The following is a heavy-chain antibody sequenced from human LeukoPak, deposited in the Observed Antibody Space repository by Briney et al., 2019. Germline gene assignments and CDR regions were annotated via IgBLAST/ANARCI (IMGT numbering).Heavy chain of an antibody. CDR3: ARANGVPAPAMDY. D-gene: IGHD2-8*01. Sequence: SQTLSLTCAISGDSVSSNSAAWNWVRQSPSRGLEWLGRTYYRSKWFDDYAVSVKSRITINPDTSKNQFSLQLNSATPEDTAMYYCARANGVPAPAMDYWDQGTLVTVSS. CDR1: GDSVSSNSAA. CDR2: TYYRSKWFD. V-gene: IGHV6-1*01. J-gene: IGHJ4*02.